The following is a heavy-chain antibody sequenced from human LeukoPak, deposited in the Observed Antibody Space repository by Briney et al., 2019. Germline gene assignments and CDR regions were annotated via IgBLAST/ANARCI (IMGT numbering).Heavy chain of an antibody. CDR3: ARDFAGDRDY. Sequence: GGSLTLSRAASGFIFRNYWMHWVRQAPGKGLVWVARINPNGITTTYTDSVKGRFTISRDNAKNTLYLQMNSLRAEDTAVYYCARDFAGDRDYWGQGTLVTVSS. J-gene: IGHJ4*02. CDR2: INPNGITT. V-gene: IGHV3-74*01. CDR1: GFIFRNYW. D-gene: IGHD4-17*01.